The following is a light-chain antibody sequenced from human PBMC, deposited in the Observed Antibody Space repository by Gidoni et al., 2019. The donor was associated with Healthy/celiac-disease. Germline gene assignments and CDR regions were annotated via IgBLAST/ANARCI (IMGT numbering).Light chain of an antibody. CDR1: QSISSY. Sequence: DIQITQSPSSLSASVGDRVTITCRASQSISSYLHWYQPKTGKAPKLLIYAASSLQSGVPSRFSGSGSGTDFTLTISSLQPEDFATYYCQQSYSTPWTFGQGTKVEIK. V-gene: IGKV1-39*01. CDR3: QQSYSTPWT. CDR2: AAS. J-gene: IGKJ1*01.